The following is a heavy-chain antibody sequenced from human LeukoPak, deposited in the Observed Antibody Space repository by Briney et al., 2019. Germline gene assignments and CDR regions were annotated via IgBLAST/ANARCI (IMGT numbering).Heavy chain of an antibody. CDR3: ARDVWQGTTLSLDY. V-gene: IGHV3-33*01. CDR1: GFIFSSYA. J-gene: IGHJ4*02. D-gene: IGHD3-16*02. Sequence: GGSLRLSCAASGFIFSSYAMHWVRQAPGKGPEWVAIIWYDGSNKYYAESVEGRFTISRDNSKNTLYLQMNSLRAEDTAVYYCARDVWQGTTLSLDYWGQGTLVTVSS. CDR2: IWYDGSNK.